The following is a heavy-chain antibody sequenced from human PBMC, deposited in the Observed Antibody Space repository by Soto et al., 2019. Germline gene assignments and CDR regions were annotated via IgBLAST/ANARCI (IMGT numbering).Heavy chain of an antibody. J-gene: IGHJ4*02. CDR1: GYTFTSYA. Sequence: ASVKVSCKASGYTFTSYAMHWVRQAPGQGLEWMGWISGYNGSTNYAERLQGRVSMTTDTSTSTAYMELRSLRYDDTAVYYCAREGQLGYWGQGTPVTVSS. D-gene: IGHD6-6*01. CDR2: ISGYNGST. CDR3: AREGQLGY. V-gene: IGHV1-18*01.